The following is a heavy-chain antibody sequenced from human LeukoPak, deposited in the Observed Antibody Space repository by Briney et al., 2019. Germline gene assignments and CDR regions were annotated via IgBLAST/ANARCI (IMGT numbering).Heavy chain of an antibody. Sequence: AGGSLRLSCAASGFTFDDYGMSWVRQAPGKGLEWVSGINWNGGSTGYADSVKGRFTISRDNAKNSLYLQMNSLRAGDTAVYYCAELGITIIGGVWGKGTTVTISS. J-gene: IGHJ6*04. D-gene: IGHD3-10*02. CDR2: INWNGGST. V-gene: IGHV3-20*04. CDR1: GFTFDDYG. CDR3: AELGITIIGGV.